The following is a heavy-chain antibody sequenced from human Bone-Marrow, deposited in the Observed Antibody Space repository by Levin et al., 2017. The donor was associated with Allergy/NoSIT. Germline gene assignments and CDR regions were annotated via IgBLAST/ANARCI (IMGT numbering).Heavy chain of an antibody. D-gene: IGHD6-13*01. CDR2: ISGGSTFI. V-gene: IGHV3-21*01. CDR1: GFKFSSYS. CDR3: ARNWRSGTSVSDRAFDI. Sequence: PGGSLRLSCAASGFKFSSYSMNWVRQAPGKGLEWVSTISGGSTFIYYADSVKGRFTISRDNTRNSLFLQLNSLRVEDTAVFYCARNWRSGTSVSDRAFDIWGQGTMVTVSS. J-gene: IGHJ3*02.